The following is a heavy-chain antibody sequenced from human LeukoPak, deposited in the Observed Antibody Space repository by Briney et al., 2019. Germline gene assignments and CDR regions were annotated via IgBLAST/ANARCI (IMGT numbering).Heavy chain of an antibody. CDR2: ISSSSSYI. CDR3: ARLLEGSYYYDSGYYFDY. D-gene: IGHD3-22*01. CDR1: GGSFSGYY. Sequence: PSETLSLTCAVYGGSFSGYYWSWVRQAPGKGLEWVSSISSSSSYIYYADSVKGRFTISRDNAKNSLYLQMNSLRAEDTAVYYCARLLEGSYYYDSGYYFDYWGQGTLVTVSS. V-gene: IGHV3-21*01. J-gene: IGHJ4*02.